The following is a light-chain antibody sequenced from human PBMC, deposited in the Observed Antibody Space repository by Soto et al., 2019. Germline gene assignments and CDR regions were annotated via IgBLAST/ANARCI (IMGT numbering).Light chain of an antibody. V-gene: IGKV3-15*01. CDR2: GAS. Sequence: EIVMTQSPATLSVSPGERATLSCRASQSVRSNLAWYQQKYGQAPRLLIYGASTRATDIPARFSGSGSGTEFTLTISSLQSEDFAVYYCQQYNKWPEITLSQGTRLEIK. CDR1: QSVRSN. CDR3: QQYNKWPEIT. J-gene: IGKJ5*01.